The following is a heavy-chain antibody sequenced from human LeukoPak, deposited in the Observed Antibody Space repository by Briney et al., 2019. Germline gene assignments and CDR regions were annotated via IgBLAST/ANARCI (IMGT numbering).Heavy chain of an antibody. D-gene: IGHD2-2*02. CDR3: AREGIVVVPAAISFSYYYYYGMDV. CDR1: GDSIISSTYY. J-gene: IGHJ6*02. Sequence: SETLSLTCTVSGDSIISSTYYWGWIRQPPGKGLEWIGTIYYSGSTYYNPSLKSRVTISVDTSKNQFSLKLSSVTAADTAVYHCAREGIVVVPAAISFSYYYYYGMDVWGQGTTVTVSS. V-gene: IGHV4-39*07. CDR2: IYYSGST.